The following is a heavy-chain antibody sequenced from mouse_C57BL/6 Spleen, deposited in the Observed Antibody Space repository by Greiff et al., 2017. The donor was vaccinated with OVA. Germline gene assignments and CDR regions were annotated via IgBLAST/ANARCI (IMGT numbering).Heavy chain of an antibody. J-gene: IGHJ4*01. CDR3: ARFYYSYDGESLYAMDY. CDR1: GYTFTSYW. Sequence: QVQLQQPGAELVRPGSSVKLSCKASGYTFTSYWMHWVKQRPIQGLEWIGNIDPSDSETHYNQKFKDKATLTVDKSSSTAYMQLSSLTSEASAVYYCARFYYSYDGESLYAMDYWGQGTSVTVSS. V-gene: IGHV1-52*01. D-gene: IGHD2-12*01. CDR2: IDPSDSET.